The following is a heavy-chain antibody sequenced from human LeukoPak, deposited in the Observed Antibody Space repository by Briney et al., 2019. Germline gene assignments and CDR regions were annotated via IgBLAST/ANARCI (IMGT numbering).Heavy chain of an antibody. V-gene: IGHV1-2*02. CDR1: GYSFTGYF. CDR2: INPHSGST. J-gene: IGHJ4*02. Sequence: ASVKVSCKASGYSFTGYFILWMRQAPGQGLEWLGWINPHSGSTNYAPKFQGRGTSTRDTSINTVYLEVTSLRPDDTAIYYCARRGLAASSDSWGQGTLVTVSS. CDR3: ARRGLAASSDS. D-gene: IGHD2-15*01.